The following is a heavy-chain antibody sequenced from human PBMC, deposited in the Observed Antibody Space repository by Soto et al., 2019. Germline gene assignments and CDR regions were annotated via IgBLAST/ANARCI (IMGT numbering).Heavy chain of an antibody. CDR3: AKDHGTAMDTRHSSFGY. CDR1: GFTFGDYA. Sequence: EVQLVESGGGLVQPGRSLRLSCTASGFTFGDYAMSWVRQAPGKGLEWVGFIRSKAYGGTTEYAASVKGRFTISRDDSKSIAYLQMNSLNTEDTAVYYCAKDHGTAMDTRHSSFGYWGQGTLVTVSS. CDR2: IRSKAYGGTT. J-gene: IGHJ4*02. D-gene: IGHD5-18*01. V-gene: IGHV3-49*04.